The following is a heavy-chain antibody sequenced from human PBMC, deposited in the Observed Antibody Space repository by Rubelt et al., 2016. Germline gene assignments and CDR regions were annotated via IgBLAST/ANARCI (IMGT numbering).Heavy chain of an antibody. CDR2: IYYSGST. CDR3: AREGSGSYYWFDP. J-gene: IGHJ5*02. Sequence: QVQLQQWGAGLLKPSETLSLTCAVSGGSISSGGYSWSWIRQPPGKGLEWIGYIYYSGSTYYNPSLRSRVTISVDTSKNQVSLKLSSVTAADTAVYYCAREGSGSYYWFDPWGQGTLVTVSS. D-gene: IGHD1-26*01. V-gene: IGHV4-30-4*07. CDR1: GGSISSGGYS.